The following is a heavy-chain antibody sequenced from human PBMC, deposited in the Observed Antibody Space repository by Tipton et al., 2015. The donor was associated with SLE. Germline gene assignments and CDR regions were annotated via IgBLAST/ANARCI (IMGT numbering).Heavy chain of an antibody. D-gene: IGHD4-17*01. J-gene: IGHJ4*02. CDR3: AKAAYGDYDFDY. CDR2: ITSSSSII. CDR1: GVTLSSYS. Sequence: SGVTLSSYSMNWVRQAPGKGLEWVSYITSSSSIIYYADSVKDRFTISRDDAKKSLFLQMNSLRAEDTAVYFCAKAAYGDYDFDYWGQGTLVTVSS. V-gene: IGHV3-48*04.